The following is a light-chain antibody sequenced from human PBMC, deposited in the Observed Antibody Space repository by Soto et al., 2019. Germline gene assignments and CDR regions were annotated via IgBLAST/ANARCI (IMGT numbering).Light chain of an antibody. Sequence: QSALTQPASVSGSPGQSITISCTGTSSDVGGYNYVSWYQQHPGKAPKLMIYEVSNRPSGVSNRFSGSKSGNTASLTISGLQGGDGADYYRSSYTSSSTVVFGGGTKLPAL. J-gene: IGLJ2*01. CDR2: EVS. CDR3: SSYTSSSTVV. CDR1: SSDVGGYNY. V-gene: IGLV2-14*01.